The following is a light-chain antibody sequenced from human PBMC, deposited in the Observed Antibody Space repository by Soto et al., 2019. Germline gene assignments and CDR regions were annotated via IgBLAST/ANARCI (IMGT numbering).Light chain of an antibody. J-gene: IGLJ2*01. CDR3: CSYAGSYTFV. Sequence: QSALTQPRSVSGSPGQSVTISCTGTSSDVGGYKYVSWYQQHPGKAPKLMIYDVSKRPSGVPDRFSGSKSGNTASLTISGLQAEDEADYYCCSYAGSYTFVFGGGTQLTVL. V-gene: IGLV2-11*01. CDR2: DVS. CDR1: SSDVGGYKY.